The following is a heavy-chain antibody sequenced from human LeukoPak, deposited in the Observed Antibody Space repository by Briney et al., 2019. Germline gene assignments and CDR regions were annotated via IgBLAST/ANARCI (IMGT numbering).Heavy chain of an antibody. Sequence: PGGSLRLSCAASEFTFSSFWMHWVRQAPGKGLVWVSRISGDGRSTSYADSVKGRFTISRDNAKNSLYLQMNSLRAEDTAVYYCARDVRIAAATFDYWGQGTLVTVSS. CDR1: EFTFSSFW. V-gene: IGHV3-74*01. J-gene: IGHJ4*02. CDR3: ARDVRIAAATFDY. CDR2: ISGDGRST. D-gene: IGHD6-13*01.